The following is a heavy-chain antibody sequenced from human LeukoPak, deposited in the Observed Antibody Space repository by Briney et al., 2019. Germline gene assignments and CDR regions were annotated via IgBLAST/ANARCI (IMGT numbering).Heavy chain of an antibody. CDR2: INHSGST. J-gene: IGHJ6*03. D-gene: IGHD2-15*01. CDR1: GGSFSGYY. Sequence: SETLSLTCAVYGGSFSGYYWSWIRQPPGKGLEWIGEINHSGSTNYNPSLKSRVTISVDTSKNQFSLKLSSVTAAETAVYYCARGGGVVVVVAATASLYSSYMDVWGKGTTVTVSS. CDR3: ARGGGVVVVVAATASLYSSYMDV. V-gene: IGHV4-34*01.